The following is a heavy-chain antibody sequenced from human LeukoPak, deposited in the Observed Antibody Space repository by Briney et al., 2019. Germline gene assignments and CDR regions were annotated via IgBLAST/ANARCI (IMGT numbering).Heavy chain of an antibody. D-gene: IGHD6-13*01. J-gene: IGHJ4*02. CDR2: ISAYNGNT. CDR1: GYTFTSYG. Sequence: ASVKVSCKASGYTFTSYGISWVQQAPGQGLEWMGWISAYNGNTNYAQKLQGRVTMTTDTSTSTAYMELRSLRSDDTAVYYCARGPIDLRIAAAANFDYWGQGTLVTVSS. CDR3: ARGPIDLRIAAAANFDY. V-gene: IGHV1-18*01.